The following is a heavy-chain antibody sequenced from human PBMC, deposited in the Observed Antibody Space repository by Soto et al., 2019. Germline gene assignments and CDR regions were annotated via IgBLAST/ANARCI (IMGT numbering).Heavy chain of an antibody. CDR1: GGTFSSYT. J-gene: IGHJ4*02. V-gene: IGHV1-69*02. CDR2: IIPILGIA. Sequence: GASVKVSCKASGGTFSSYTISWVRQAPGQGLEWMGRIIPILGIANYAQKFQGRVTITADKSTSTAYMELSSLRSEDTAVYYCASRTYYYDSSGDSADYWGQGTLVTVSS. D-gene: IGHD3-22*01. CDR3: ASRTYYYDSSGDSADY.